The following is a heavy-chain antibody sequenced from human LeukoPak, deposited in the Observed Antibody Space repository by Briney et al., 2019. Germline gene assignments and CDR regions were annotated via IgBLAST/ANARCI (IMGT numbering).Heavy chain of an antibody. J-gene: IGHJ5*02. V-gene: IGHV1-69*13. CDR3: ARDCSGGSCLRGFDP. Sequence: ASVKVSCKASGGTFSSYAISWVRQAPGQGLEWMGGIIPIFGTANYAQKFQGRVTITADESTSTAYMELSSLRSEDTAVYYCARDCSGGSCLRGFDPWGQGTLVTVSS. CDR2: IIPIFGTA. CDR1: GGTFSSYA. D-gene: IGHD2-15*01.